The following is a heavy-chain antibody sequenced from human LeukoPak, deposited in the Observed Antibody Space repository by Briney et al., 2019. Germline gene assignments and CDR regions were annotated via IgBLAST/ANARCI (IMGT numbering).Heavy chain of an antibody. J-gene: IGHJ6*02. CDR1: GGSISSGGYY. V-gene: IGHV4-31*03. D-gene: IGHD5-12*01. Sequence: TLSLTCTVSGGSISSGGYYWSWIRQHPGKGLEWIGYIYYSGSTYYNPSLKSRVTISVDTSKNQFSLKLSSVTAADTAVYYCARAGYSGYDWHWANNYYGMDVWGQGTTVTVSS. CDR3: ARAGYSGYDWHWANNYYGMDV. CDR2: IYYSGST.